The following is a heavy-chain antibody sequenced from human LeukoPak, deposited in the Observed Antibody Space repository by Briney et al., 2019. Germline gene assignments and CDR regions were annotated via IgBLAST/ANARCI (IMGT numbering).Heavy chain of an antibody. D-gene: IGHD3-10*01. CDR3: ARAAYGSGSYDVYY. CDR1: GYSISSGYY. CDR2: IYHSGST. Sequence: KPSETLSLTCAVSGYSISSGYYWGWIRQPPGKGLEWIVRIYHSGSTYYNPSLKSRVTISVDTSKNQFSLKLSSVTAADTAVYYCARAAYGSGSYDVYYWGQGNLVT. J-gene: IGHJ4*02. V-gene: IGHV4-38-2*01.